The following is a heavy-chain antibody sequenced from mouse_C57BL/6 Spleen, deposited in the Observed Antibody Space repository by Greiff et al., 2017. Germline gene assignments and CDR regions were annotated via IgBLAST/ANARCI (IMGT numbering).Heavy chain of an antibody. V-gene: IGHV1-64*01. CDR1: GYTFTSYW. CDR2: IYPDSGST. CDR3: AGPLIYYGYYYAMDY. D-gene: IGHD2-2*01. J-gene: IGHJ4*01. Sequence: VQLQQPGAELVKPGASVKLSCKASGYTFTSYWMHWVKQRPGQGLEWIGIIYPDSGSTNYNEKFKSKATLTVDKSSNTAYMQLSSLTSEDSAVYDCAGPLIYYGYYYAMDYWGQGTSVTVSS.